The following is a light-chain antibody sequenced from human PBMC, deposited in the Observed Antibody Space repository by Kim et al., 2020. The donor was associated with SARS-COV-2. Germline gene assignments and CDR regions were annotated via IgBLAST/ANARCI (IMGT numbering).Light chain of an antibody. CDR1: QSISSW. CDR2: DAS. CDR3: QQYNSYWT. Sequence: SASVGDRVTLTCRASQSISSWLAWYQQKPGKAPKLLIYDASSLESGVPSRFSGSGSGTEFTITISSLQPDDFATYYCQQYNSYWTFGQGTKVEIK. V-gene: IGKV1-5*01. J-gene: IGKJ1*01.